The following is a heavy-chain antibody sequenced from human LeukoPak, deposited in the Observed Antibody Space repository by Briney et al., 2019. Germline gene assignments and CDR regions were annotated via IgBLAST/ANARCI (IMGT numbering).Heavy chain of an antibody. CDR2: INPNSGGT. Sequence: ASMKVSCKASGYTFTGHFVHWVRQAPGQGLEWMGWINPNSGGTNYAQKFQGRVTMTRDTSISTAYLQWSSLKASDTAMYYCARSSGWYEGWFDPWGQGTLVTVSS. D-gene: IGHD6-19*01. CDR1: GYTFTGHF. J-gene: IGHJ5*02. CDR3: ARSSGWYEGWFDP. V-gene: IGHV1-2*02.